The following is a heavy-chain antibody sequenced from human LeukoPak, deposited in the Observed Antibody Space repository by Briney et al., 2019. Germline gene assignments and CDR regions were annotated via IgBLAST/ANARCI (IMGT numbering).Heavy chain of an antibody. D-gene: IGHD2-15*01. Sequence: ASVKVSCKASGYTFTGYYTHWVRQAPGQGLEWMGWINPNSGGTNYAQKFQGRVTMTRDTSISTAYMELSRLRSDDTAVYYCASLLGYCSGGSCSPYYFDYWGQGTLVTVSS. V-gene: IGHV1-2*02. CDR2: INPNSGGT. J-gene: IGHJ4*02. CDR1: GYTFTGYY. CDR3: ASLLGYCSGGSCSPYYFDY.